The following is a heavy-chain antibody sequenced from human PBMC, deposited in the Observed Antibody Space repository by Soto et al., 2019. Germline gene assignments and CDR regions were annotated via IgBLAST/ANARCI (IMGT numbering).Heavy chain of an antibody. J-gene: IGHJ3*02. CDR3: ARGRSNDAFDI. Sequence: ASVKVSCTASGYTFTGSYMHWVRQAPGQGLEWMRWINPNSGCTNYAQKVQGRVTMTRDTSISTAYMELSRLRSDDTAVYYCARGRSNDAFDIWGQGTMVTVSS. CDR1: GYTFTGSY. V-gene: IGHV1-2*02. CDR2: INPNSGCT.